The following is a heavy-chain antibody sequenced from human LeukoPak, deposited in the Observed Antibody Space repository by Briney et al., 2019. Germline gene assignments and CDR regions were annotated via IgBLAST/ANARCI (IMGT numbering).Heavy chain of an antibody. J-gene: IGHJ6*03. V-gene: IGHV4-61*02. CDR1: GGPTTRDTYY. D-gene: IGHD1-26*01. CDR2: IYTSGST. Sequence: PSETLSLTCTVSGGPTTRDTYYWAWIRQPPGEGLEWIGRIYTSGSTNYNPSLKSRVTMSVDTSKNQFSLKLSSVTAADTAVYYCARVGGRYPYYYYYMDVWGKGTTVTVSS. CDR3: ARVGGRYPYYYYYMDV.